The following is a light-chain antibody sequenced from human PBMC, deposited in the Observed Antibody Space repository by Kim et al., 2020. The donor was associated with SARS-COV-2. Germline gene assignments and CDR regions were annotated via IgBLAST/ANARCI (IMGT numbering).Light chain of an antibody. Sequence: PGQSVTISCTGTRSDVGGYNYVTWYQQHPGKAPKLMIYDVSKRPSGVPDRFSGSKSGNTASLTVSGLQADDEADYYCCSYAGGSSVFGTGTKVTVL. CDR1: RSDVGGYNY. CDR2: DVS. V-gene: IGLV2-11*01. CDR3: CSYAGGSSV. J-gene: IGLJ1*01.